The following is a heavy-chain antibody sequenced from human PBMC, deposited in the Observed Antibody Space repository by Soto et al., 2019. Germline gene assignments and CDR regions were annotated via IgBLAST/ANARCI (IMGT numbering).Heavy chain of an antibody. J-gene: IGHJ6*02. CDR2: IYTNGGT. Sequence: QVQLQESGPRLVKPSETLSLTSTVSSGSMNSYYWARNRQPAGKGLEWIGRIYTNGGTNYNPSLKSRVSMSLDTSKGQFSLNLTSVTAADTAVYFCARFSYYYALDVWGQGTTVTVS. CDR1: SGSMNSYY. CDR3: ARFSYYYALDV. V-gene: IGHV4-4*07.